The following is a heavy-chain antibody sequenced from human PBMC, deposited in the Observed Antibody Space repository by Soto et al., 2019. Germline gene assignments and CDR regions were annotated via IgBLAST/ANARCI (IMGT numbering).Heavy chain of an antibody. J-gene: IGHJ5*02. CDR1: GFTFSSYA. CDR2: ISYDGSNK. CDR3: ARDLHMVRGVIANWFDP. V-gene: IGHV3-30-3*01. Sequence: LRLSCAASGFTFSSYAMHWVRQAPGKGLEWVAVISYDGSNKYYADSVKGRFTTSRDNSKNTLYLQMNSLRAEDTAVYYCARDLHMVRGVIANWFDPWGQGTLVTVSS. D-gene: IGHD3-10*01.